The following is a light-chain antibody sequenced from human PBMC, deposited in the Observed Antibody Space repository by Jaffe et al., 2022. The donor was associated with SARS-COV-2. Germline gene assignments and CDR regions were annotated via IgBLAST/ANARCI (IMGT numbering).Light chain of an antibody. CDR3: QQSYSTPQT. CDR1: QGISSY. V-gene: IGKV1-39*01. Sequence: DIQMTQSPSSLSASVGDRVTITCRASQGISSYLNWYQQKPGKAPTLLIYAASSLQSGVPSKFSGSGSGTDFTLTISSLQPEDFATYYCQQSYSTPQTFGQGTKVEIK. J-gene: IGKJ1*01. CDR2: AAS.